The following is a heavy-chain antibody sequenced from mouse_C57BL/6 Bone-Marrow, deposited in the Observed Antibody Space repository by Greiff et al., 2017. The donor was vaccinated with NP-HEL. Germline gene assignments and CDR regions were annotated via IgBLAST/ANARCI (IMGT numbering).Heavy chain of an antibody. J-gene: IGHJ1*03. V-gene: IGHV5-17*01. CDR3: ARGLVAHWYFDV. Sequence: EVKLMESGGGLVKPGGSLKLSCAASGFTFSDYGMHWVRQAPEKGLEWVAYISSGSSTIYYADTVKGRFTISRDNAKNTLFLQMTSLRSEDTAMYYCARGLVAHWYFDVWGTGTTVTVSS. CDR1: GFTFSDYG. CDR2: ISSGSSTI. D-gene: IGHD1-1*01.